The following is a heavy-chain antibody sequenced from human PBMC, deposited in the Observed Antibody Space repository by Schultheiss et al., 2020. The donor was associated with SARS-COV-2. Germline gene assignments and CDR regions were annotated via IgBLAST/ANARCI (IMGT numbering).Heavy chain of an antibody. D-gene: IGHD1-7*01. CDR3: AKEVGGLELGPLDY. CDR2: ISGSGGST. J-gene: IGHJ4*02. V-gene: IGHV3-23*01. CDR1: GFTFSSYD. Sequence: GGSLRLSCAASGFTFSSYDMHWVRQATGKGLEWVSAISGSGGSTYYADSVKGRFTISRDNSKNTLYLQMNSLRAEDTAVYYCAKEVGGLELGPLDYWGQGTLVTVS.